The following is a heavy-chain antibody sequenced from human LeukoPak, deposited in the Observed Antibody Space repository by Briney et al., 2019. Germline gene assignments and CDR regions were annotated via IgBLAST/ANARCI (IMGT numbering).Heavy chain of an antibody. J-gene: IGHJ5*02. CDR2: FYHSEST. V-gene: IGHV4-30-2*01. D-gene: IGHD5-12*01. CDR3: ARGRVRGYSGYAGFDP. CDR1: GGSISSGGSS. Sequence: SETLSLTCAVSGGSISSGGSSWSWIRQPPGKGLEWIGYFYHSESTYYNQSLKSRVTISVDRSKNQFSLKLSSVTAADTAVYYCARGRVRGYSGYAGFDPWGQGTLVTVSS.